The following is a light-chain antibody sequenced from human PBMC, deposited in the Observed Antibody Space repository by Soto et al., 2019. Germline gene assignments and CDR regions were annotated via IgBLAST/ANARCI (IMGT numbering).Light chain of an antibody. V-gene: IGKV3-11*01. J-gene: IGKJ5*01. CDR3: QQGGNWPLT. Sequence: EIVLTQSPATLSLSPGERATLSCRASQSVTSYLAWYQQKRGQAPRLLIYDASSRASGIPARFSGSGSGTDFTLTISSLEPEDFAVYYCQQGGNWPLTFGQGTRLEIK. CDR2: DAS. CDR1: QSVTSY.